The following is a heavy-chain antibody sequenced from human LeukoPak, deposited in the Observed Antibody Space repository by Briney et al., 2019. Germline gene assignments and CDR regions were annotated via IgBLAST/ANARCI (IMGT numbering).Heavy chain of an antibody. V-gene: IGHV3-23*01. CDR2: ISGRGGST. D-gene: IGHD6-19*01. Sequence: GGSLRLSCAASGFTFSSYAMSWVRQAPGKGLEWVSAISGRGGSTYYADSVKGRFTISRDNSKDTLYLQMNSVRAEDTAIYYCAKVPASGWYYFDYWGQGTLVTVSS. CDR1: GFTFSSYA. J-gene: IGHJ4*02. CDR3: AKVPASGWYYFDY.